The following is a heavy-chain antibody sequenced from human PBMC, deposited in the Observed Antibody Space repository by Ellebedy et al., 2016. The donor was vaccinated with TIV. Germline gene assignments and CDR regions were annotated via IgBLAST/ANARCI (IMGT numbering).Heavy chain of an antibody. J-gene: IGHJ6*02. CDR1: GFTVSSNY. CDR2: TNQDATIR. CDR3: ARDRGTMVRGVIHSRYYYGMDV. D-gene: IGHD3-10*01. Sequence: GGSLRLSCAASGFTVSSNYMSWVRQVPGKGLVWVSRTNQDATIRDYADSVKGRFTISRDSTTLFLQMNSLRVEDTAVYYCARDRGTMVRGVIHSRYYYGMDVWGQGTTVTVSS. V-gene: IGHV3-74*01.